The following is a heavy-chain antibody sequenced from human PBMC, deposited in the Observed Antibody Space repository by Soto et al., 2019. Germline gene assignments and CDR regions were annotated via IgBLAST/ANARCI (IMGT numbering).Heavy chain of an antibody. J-gene: IGHJ5*02. D-gene: IGHD6-19*01. CDR2: IYYSGST. CDR3: ARVSFSGWYRWFDP. V-gene: IGHV4-31*03. CDR1: GGSINSGGYY. Sequence: NPSGNLSRSCTVSGGSINSGGYYWSWIRQHPGKGLEWIGYIYYSGSTYYNPSLKSRVTISVDTSKNQFSLKLSSVTAADTAVYYCARVSFSGWYRWFDPWGQGTLFTVS.